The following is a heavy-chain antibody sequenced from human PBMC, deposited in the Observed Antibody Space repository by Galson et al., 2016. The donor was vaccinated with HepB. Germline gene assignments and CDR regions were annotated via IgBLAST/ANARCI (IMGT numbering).Heavy chain of an antibody. CDR1: GFSFSHAW. CDR2: IKSKTDGGTT. Sequence: SLRLSCAASGFSFSHAWMHWVRQAPGKGLEWVGRIKSKTDGGTTDYAAPGKGRFAISRDNSKHTLYLQMNRLKTEDTVVYYCTVADSYDFWSGYYTLDPWGQGTLVTVSS. CDR3: TVADSYDFWSGYYTLDP. J-gene: IGHJ5*02. V-gene: IGHV3-15*07. D-gene: IGHD3-3*01.